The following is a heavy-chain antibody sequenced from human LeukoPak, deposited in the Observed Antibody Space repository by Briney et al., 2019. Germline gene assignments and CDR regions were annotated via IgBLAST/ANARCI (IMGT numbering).Heavy chain of an antibody. J-gene: IGHJ4*02. CDR3: AKPLGSTSCYDY. CDR1: GFTVSSNS. CDR2: IYSDNT. Sequence: GGSLRLSCTVSGFTVSSNSMSWVRQAPGKGLEWVSFIYSDNTHYSDSVKGRFTISRDNSKNTLYLQMNSLRAEDTAVYYCAKPLGSTSCYDYWGQGTLVTVSS. D-gene: IGHD2-2*01. V-gene: IGHV3-53*01.